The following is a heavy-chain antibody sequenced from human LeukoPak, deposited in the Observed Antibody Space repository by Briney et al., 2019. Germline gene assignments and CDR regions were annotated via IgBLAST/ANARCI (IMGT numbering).Heavy chain of an antibody. D-gene: IGHD2-21*02. J-gene: IGHJ4*02. Sequence: GGSLRLSCAASGFTFSDYYMSWIRQAPGKGLEWVSYISSSGSTIYYADSVKGRFTISRDNAKNSLYLQMNSLRAEDTAVYYCARDVRAPAYCGGDFYPRVPGEGEFDYWGQGTLVTVSS. CDR1: GFTFSDYY. V-gene: IGHV3-11*01. CDR2: ISSSGSTI. CDR3: ARDVRAPAYCGGDFYPRVPGEGEFDY.